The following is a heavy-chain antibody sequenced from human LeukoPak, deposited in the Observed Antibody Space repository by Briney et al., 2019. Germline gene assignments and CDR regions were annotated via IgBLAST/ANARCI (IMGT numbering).Heavy chain of an antibody. D-gene: IGHD2-2*01. J-gene: IGHJ4*02. CDR1: AGSISSSSYY. CDR2: SHYSGTT. V-gene: IGHV4-39*07. Sequence: PSETLSLTCIVSAGSISSSSYYLGWIRQPPGREMEWIGSSHYSGTTYYTPSLTSRVTISADTSKSQFSLRLSSVTAADTAVYYCARVVRAGIYFDSWGQGTLVTVSS. CDR3: ARVVRAGIYFDS.